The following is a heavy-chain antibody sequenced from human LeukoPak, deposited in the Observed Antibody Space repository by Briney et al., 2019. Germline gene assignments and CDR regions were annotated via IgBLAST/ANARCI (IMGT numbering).Heavy chain of an antibody. J-gene: IGHJ6*02. CDR2: IIPIFGTA. D-gene: IGHD1-14*01. CDR3: ARDPDRNYGMDV. Sequence: SVKVSCKASGGTFSSYAISWVRQAPGQGLEWMGGIIPIFGTANYAQKFQGRVTITAGESTSTAYMELSSLRSEDTAVYHCARDPDRNYGMDVWGQGTTVTVSS. CDR1: GGTFSSYA. V-gene: IGHV1-69*13.